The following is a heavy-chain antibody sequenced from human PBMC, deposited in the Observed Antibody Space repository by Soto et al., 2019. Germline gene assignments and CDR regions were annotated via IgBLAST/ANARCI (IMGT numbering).Heavy chain of an antibody. CDR3: ARDRVAATRTSYYGLDA. CDR1: GGSISSFNW. Sequence: SETLSLTCAVSGGSISSFNWWSWIRQTPGKGLEWIGEIYHSGTTNYNPSLKSRATISVDKSKNHFSLKLTSVTAADTAVYYCARDRVAATRTSYYGLDARGQGTTVTVSS. V-gene: IGHV4-4*02. J-gene: IGHJ6*02. CDR2: IYHSGTT. D-gene: IGHD6-25*01.